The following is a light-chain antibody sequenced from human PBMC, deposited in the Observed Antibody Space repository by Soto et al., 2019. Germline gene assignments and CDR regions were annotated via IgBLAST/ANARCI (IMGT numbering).Light chain of an antibody. CDR2: EVF. J-gene: IGLJ2*01. V-gene: IGLV2-14*01. CDR1: SSDVGGYSY. Sequence: QSVLTQPASVSGSPGQSITISCTGSSSDVGGYSYVSWYQHHPGKAPKLIIYEVFNRPSGVSYRFSGSKSGNTASLTISGLQAEDEADYYCSSYASTSTLLFGGGTKVTVL. CDR3: SSYASTSTLL.